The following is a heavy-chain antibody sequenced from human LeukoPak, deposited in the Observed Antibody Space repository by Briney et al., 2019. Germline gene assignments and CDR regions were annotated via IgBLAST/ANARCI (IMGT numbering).Heavy chain of an antibody. CDR2: ISHDGTVT. V-gene: IGHV3-30*18. J-gene: IGHJ4*02. Sequence: PGRSLRLSCEASGLTFSSYGMQCVRQAPGMGPEWVSVISHDGTVTHYADSVKGRFTISRDSSTNTLYLQMDSLRTEDTAVYYCAKEGAQYASSWFDYWGQGTLVTVSS. CDR3: AKEGAQYASSWFDY. CDR1: GLTFSSYG. D-gene: IGHD6-13*01.